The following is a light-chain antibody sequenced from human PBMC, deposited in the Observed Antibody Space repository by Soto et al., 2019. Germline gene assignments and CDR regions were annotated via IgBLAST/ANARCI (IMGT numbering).Light chain of an antibody. J-gene: IGLJ2*01. CDR1: SSDIGVSTF. V-gene: IGLV2-14*01. CDR2: EVS. CDR3: SSYTTSHTLV. Sequence: QSVLTQPASVSVSPGQSITISCTGTSSDIGVSTFVSWYQQHPGKAPELIIYEVSDRPSGVSHRFSGSKSGNTASLTISGLQAEDEADYYCSSYTTSHTLVFGGGTKLTVL.